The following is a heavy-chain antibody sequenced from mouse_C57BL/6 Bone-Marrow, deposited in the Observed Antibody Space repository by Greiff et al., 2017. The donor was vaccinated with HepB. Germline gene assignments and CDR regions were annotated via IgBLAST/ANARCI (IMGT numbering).Heavy chain of an antibody. Sequence: LQQPGAELVKPGASVKMSCKASGYTFTSYWITWVKQRPGQGLEWIGDIYPGSGSTNYNEKFKSKATLTVDTSSSTAYMQLSSLTSEDSAVYYCLITTVVATDWFAYWGQGTLVTVSA. CDR1: GYTFTSYW. CDR3: LITTVVATDWFAY. J-gene: IGHJ3*01. CDR2: IYPGSGST. D-gene: IGHD1-1*01. V-gene: IGHV1-55*01.